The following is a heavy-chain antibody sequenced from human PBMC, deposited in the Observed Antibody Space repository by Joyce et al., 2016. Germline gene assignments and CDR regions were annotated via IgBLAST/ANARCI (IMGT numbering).Heavy chain of an antibody. CDR2: ISGSDDGT. CDR3: AKGTLGSCSGTTCYPLDS. Sequence: EVQLLESGGGWVQPGGSLRLSCAASGFTFSSYAMSWVRQAPGKVLEWVSAISGSDDGTYHADSVGGRFTISRDNSKNTLYLQMNSLTAEDTAIYYCAKGTLGSCSGTTCYPLDSWGQGTLVTVSS. J-gene: IGHJ4*02. CDR1: GFTFSSYA. V-gene: IGHV3-23*01. D-gene: IGHD2-15*01.